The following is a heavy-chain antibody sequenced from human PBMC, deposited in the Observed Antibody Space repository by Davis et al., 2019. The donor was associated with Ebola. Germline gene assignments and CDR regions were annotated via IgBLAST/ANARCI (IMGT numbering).Heavy chain of an antibody. CDR3: AKVAGSFGY. CDR2: ISSGSSTI. CDR1: GFTFSSYN. J-gene: IGHJ4*02. Sequence: GESLKISCAASGFTFSSYNMNWVRQAPGKGLEWVSYISSGSSTIYYADSVKGRFTISRDNSKNTLYLQMNSLRAEDTAVYYCAKVAGSFGYWGQGTLVTVSS. V-gene: IGHV3-48*01.